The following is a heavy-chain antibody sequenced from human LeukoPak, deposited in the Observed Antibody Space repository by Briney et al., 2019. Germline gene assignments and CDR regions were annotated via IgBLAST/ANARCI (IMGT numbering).Heavy chain of an antibody. J-gene: IGHJ4*02. V-gene: IGHV1-2*02. CDR3: ARGGGIALYGDYVPPFDY. CDR1: GYTFTDYY. D-gene: IGHD4-17*01. Sequence: ASVKVSCKASGYTFTDYYIHWVRQAPGQGLEWMGWVNPNSGGTDYAQKFQGRVTMTRDTSISTAYMELSRLRSDVTAVFYCARGGGIALYGDYVPPFDYWGQGTLVTVSS. CDR2: VNPNSGGT.